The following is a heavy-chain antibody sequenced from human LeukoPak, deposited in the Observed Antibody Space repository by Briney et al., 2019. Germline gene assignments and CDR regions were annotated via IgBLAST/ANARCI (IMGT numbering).Heavy chain of an antibody. V-gene: IGHV1-69*06. CDR1: GGTFSNYA. CDR3: ARASKRYYDILTGLLGYYYMDV. J-gene: IGHJ6*03. Sequence: GASVKVSCKASGGTFSNYAISWVRQAPGQGLEWMGGIIPIFGTANYAQKFQGRVTITADKSTSTAYMELSSLRSEDTAVYYCARASKRYYDILTGLLGYYYMDVWGKGTTVTVSS. CDR2: IIPIFGTA. D-gene: IGHD3-9*01.